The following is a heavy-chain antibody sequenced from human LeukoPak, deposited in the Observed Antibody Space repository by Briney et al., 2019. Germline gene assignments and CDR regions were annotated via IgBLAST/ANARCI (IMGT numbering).Heavy chain of an antibody. V-gene: IGHV2-70*11. D-gene: IGHD3-22*01. CDR3: ARTYYYDSSGYYIDY. CDR1: GFSLSTSGMC. Sequence: SGPALVKPTQTLTLTCTFSGFSLSTSGMCVSWIRQPPGKALEWLARIDWDDDKYYSTSLKTRLTISKDTSKNQVVLTMTNMDPVDTATYYCARTYYYDSSGYYIDYWGQGTLVTVSS. J-gene: IGHJ4*02. CDR2: IDWDDDK.